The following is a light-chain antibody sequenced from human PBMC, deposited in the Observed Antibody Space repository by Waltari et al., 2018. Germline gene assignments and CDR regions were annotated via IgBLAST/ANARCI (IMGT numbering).Light chain of an antibody. J-gene: IGLJ3*02. CDR2: DTN. CDR1: SSNIGGTF. CDR3: GTWDNSLSAAV. V-gene: IGLV1-51*01. Sequence: QSVLTQPPSVSAAPGQKVTISCSGSSSNIGGTFLCWYQQFPGTAPRLLIYDTNKRPSGIPDRFSGSKSGTSGALAITGLQPGDEADYYCGTWDNSLSAAVFGGGTRLTVL.